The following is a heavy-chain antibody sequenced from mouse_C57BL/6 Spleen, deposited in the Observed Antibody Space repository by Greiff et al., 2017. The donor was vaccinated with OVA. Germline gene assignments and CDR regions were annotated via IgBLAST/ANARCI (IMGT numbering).Heavy chain of an antibody. D-gene: IGHD3-1*01. V-gene: IGHV1-54*01. J-gene: IGHJ4*01. Sequence: QVQLQQSGAELVRPGTSVKVSCKASGYAFPNYLIEWVKQRPGQGLEWIGVINPGSGGTNYNEKFKGKATLTADESSSTAYMQLSSLTSEDSAVYFCARRWEQLPYYYAMDYWGQGTSVTVSS. CDR2: INPGSGGT. CDR3: ARRWEQLPYYYAMDY. CDR1: GYAFPNYL.